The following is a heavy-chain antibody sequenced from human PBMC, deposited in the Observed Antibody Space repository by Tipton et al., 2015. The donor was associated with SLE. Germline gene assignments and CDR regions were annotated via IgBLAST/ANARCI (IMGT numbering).Heavy chain of an antibody. D-gene: IGHD2-2*01. Sequence: TLSLTCTVSGGSISSSSYYWGWIRQPPGKGLEWIGSLYYSMSTYYNPSLKSRVTISVDTSKNQFSLKLSSVTAADTAVYYCASRRYQLLHRPFDYWGQGTLVTVSS. CDR3: ASRRYQLLHRPFDY. V-gene: IGHV4-39*01. CDR1: GGSISSSSYY. CDR2: LYYSMST. J-gene: IGHJ4*02.